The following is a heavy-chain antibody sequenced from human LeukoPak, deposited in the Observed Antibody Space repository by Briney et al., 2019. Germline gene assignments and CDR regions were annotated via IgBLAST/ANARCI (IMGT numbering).Heavy chain of an antibody. CDR1: GYSFTTYW. V-gene: IGHV5-51*01. Sequence: GESLKISCKGSGYSFTTYWIGWVRQMPGKGLEWMGIIYPGDSNTAYSPSFQGQVTISADKSISTAYLQWSSLKASDTAMYYCARQGATRRSGHDAFDIWGQGTVVTVSS. CDR2: IYPGDSNT. D-gene: IGHD6-6*01. J-gene: IGHJ3*02. CDR3: ARQGATRRSGHDAFDI.